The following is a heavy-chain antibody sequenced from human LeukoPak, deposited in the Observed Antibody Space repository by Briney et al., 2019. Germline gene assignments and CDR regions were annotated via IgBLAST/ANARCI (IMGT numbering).Heavy chain of an antibody. J-gene: IGHJ4*02. V-gene: IGHV3-64*01. CDR2: ISSNGGST. Sequence: PGGSLRLSCAASGFTFSSCAMHWVRQAPGKGLEYVSVISSNGGSTYYSNSVKGRFTISRDNSKNTLYLQMNSLRAEDTAVYYCANNVGQLDYWGQGTLVTVSS. CDR3: ANNVGQLDY. CDR1: GFTFSSCA. D-gene: IGHD1-1*01.